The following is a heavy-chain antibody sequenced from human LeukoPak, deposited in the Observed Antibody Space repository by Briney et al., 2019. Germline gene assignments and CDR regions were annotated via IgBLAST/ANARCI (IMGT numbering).Heavy chain of an antibody. CDR2: IWYDGSNK. V-gene: IGHV3-33*01. CDR1: GFTFSSYG. CDR3: ARGSGSPFY. Sequence: GGSLRLSCAASGFTFSSYGMHWVRKAPGKGLEGVAVIWYDGSNKYYADSVKGRFTISRDNSKTTPYMQMNSLRAEDTAVYYCARGSGSPFYWGQGTLVTVSS. J-gene: IGHJ4*02. D-gene: IGHD1-26*01.